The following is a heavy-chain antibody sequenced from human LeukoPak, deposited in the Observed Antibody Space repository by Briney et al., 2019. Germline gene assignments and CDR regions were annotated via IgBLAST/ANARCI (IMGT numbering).Heavy chain of an antibody. CDR1: GGSISSNNYY. CDR2: IYYGEYT. Sequence: SETLSLTCTVSGGSISSNNYYWGWIRQPPGTGLEWIGSIYYGEYTYYNPSLKSRVTISVDTSKNQFSLKLSSVTAADTAIYYCQSRFLEWLLDYWGQGTLVTVSS. CDR3: QSRFLEWLLDY. J-gene: IGHJ4*02. D-gene: IGHD3-3*01. V-gene: IGHV4-39*01.